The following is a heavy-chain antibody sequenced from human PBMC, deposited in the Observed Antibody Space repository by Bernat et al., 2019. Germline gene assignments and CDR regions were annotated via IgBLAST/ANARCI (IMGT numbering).Heavy chain of an antibody. CDR3: ASLPTVTTVTTDY. CDR1: GFTVSSNY. J-gene: IGHJ4*02. V-gene: IGHV3-66*01. Sequence: EVQLVESGGGLVQPGGSLRLSCAASGFTVSSNYMSWVRQAPGKGLEWVSVIYSGGSTYYANSVKGRFTISRDNSKNTLYLQMGSLRAEDMAVYYCASLPTVTTVTTDYWGQGTLVTVSS. D-gene: IGHD4-17*01. CDR2: IYSGGST.